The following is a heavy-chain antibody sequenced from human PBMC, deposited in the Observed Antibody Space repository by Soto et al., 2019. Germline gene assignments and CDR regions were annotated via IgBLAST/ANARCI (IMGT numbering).Heavy chain of an antibody. Sequence: SVKVSCDASGGTFSSYAISWVRQAPGQGLEWMGGIIPIFGTANYAQKFQGRVTITADKSTSTAYMELSSLRSEDTAVYYCARIQYYDFWSGYYKTEPYYYYGMDVWGQGATVTVSS. V-gene: IGHV1-69*06. CDR3: ARIQYYDFWSGYYKTEPYYYYGMDV. D-gene: IGHD3-3*01. CDR1: GGTFSSYA. CDR2: IIPIFGTA. J-gene: IGHJ6*02.